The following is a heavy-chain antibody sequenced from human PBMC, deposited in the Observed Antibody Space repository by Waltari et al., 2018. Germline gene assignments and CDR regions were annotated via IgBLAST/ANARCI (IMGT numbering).Heavy chain of an antibody. J-gene: IGHJ6*02. CDR3: ATGPTVTTGDYYYYYGMHV. CDR1: GYTLTELS. D-gene: IGHD4-17*01. V-gene: IGHV1-24*01. CDR2: FDPEDGET. Sequence: QVQLVQSGAEVKKPGASVKVSCKVSGYTLTELSMHWVRQAPGKGLEWMGGFDPEDGETIYAQKFQGRVTMTEDTSTDTAYMELSSLRSEDTAVYYCATGPTVTTGDYYYYYGMHVWGQGTTVTVSS.